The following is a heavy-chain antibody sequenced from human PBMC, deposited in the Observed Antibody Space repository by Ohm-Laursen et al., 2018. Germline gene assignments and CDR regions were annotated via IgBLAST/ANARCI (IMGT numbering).Heavy chain of an antibody. CDR2: ISGSGSTI. V-gene: IGHV3-48*03. J-gene: IGHJ4*02. CDR3: ARDPIDNNGYNPDY. D-gene: IGHD1-14*01. CDR1: GFSFSTHE. Sequence: SLRLSCAASGFSFSTHEMNWVRQAPGKGLEWVSYISGSGSTIYYADSVKGRFTISRDNAKNSLYLQMNSLRAEDTALYYCARDPIDNNGYNPDYWGQGTLVTVSS.